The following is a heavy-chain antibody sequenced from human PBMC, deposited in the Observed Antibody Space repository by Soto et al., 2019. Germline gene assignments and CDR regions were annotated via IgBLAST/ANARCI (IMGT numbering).Heavy chain of an antibody. Sequence: ASVKVSCKASGGTFSSYAMSWVRQAPGQGLEWMGGIVPIFGTANYAQKFQGRVTITADESTSTAYMELSSLRSEDTAVYYCARTPNPPSLGYCSSTSCSGDYWGQGTLVTVSS. CDR1: GGTFSSYA. CDR2: IVPIFGTA. J-gene: IGHJ4*02. D-gene: IGHD2-2*01. V-gene: IGHV1-69*13. CDR3: ARTPNPPSLGYCSSTSCSGDY.